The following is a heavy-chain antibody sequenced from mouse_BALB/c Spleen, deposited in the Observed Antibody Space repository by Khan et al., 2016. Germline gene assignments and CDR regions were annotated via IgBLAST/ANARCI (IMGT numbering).Heavy chain of an antibody. J-gene: IGHJ4*01. CDR2: IRLKSENYAT. V-gene: IGHV6-3*03. CDR1: GFTFSSYW. D-gene: IGHD2-2*01. Sequence: EVKLEESGGGLVQPGGSMKLSCVASGFTFSSYWMSWVRQSPEKGLEWVAQIRLKSENYATHYAESVRGKFTISRDDSKSRLYLQMNSLRVEDTGIYYCTGGYGLGAMDYWGQGTSGTVSS. CDR3: TGGYGLGAMDY.